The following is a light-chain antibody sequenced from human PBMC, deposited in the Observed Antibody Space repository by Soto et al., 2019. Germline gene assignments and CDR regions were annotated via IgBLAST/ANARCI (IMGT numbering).Light chain of an antibody. CDR2: GAS. CDR1: QSVSSN. V-gene: IGKV3-15*01. J-gene: IGKJ1*01. CDR3: QQNNNWPRT. Sequence: EIVMTQSPDTLSVYQGERATLSCRASQSVSSNLAWYQQRPGQAPRLLIYGASTRASGIPTRFVGSGSGTAFTLTISSLQSEDFAVYYCQQNNNWPRTFCQGTKVDIK.